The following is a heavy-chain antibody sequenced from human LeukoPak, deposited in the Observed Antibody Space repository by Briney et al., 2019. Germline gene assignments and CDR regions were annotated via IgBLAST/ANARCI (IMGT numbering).Heavy chain of an antibody. D-gene: IGHD1-7*01. CDR2: IIPIFGTA. CDR3: ARDQGELELDY. V-gene: IGHV1-69*05. CDR1: GGTLKKYA. J-gene: IGHJ4*02. Sequence: GGPVKVSLKASGGTLKKYAINLGRQAPGQRPEWMGGIIPIFGTANYAQKFQGRVTITTDESTSTAYMELSSLRSEDTAVYYCARDQGELELDYWGQGTLVTVSS.